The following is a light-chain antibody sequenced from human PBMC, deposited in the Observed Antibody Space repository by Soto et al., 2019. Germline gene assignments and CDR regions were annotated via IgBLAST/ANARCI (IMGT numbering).Light chain of an antibody. CDR3: QQYNNWLVT. Sequence: EIVMTQSPATLSVSPGERATLSCRASQSVSSNLAWYQQKPDQAPRLLIYGASTRATGIPARFSGSGSGTEFTLTISRLQSEDFAVYYCQQYNNWLVTFGQGTKVDIK. CDR1: QSVSSN. CDR2: GAS. J-gene: IGKJ1*01. V-gene: IGKV3-15*01.